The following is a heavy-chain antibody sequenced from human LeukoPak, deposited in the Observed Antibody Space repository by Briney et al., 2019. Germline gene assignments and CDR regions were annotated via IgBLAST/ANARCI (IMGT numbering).Heavy chain of an antibody. V-gene: IGHV3-7*01. CDR3: ARSEDIVVVPAAIDFDY. CDR2: IKQNGTEK. CDR1: GFTFTTYW. J-gene: IGHJ4*02. Sequence: PGGSLRLSCAASGFTFTTYWLGWVRQPPGKGLEWVANIKQNGTEKYYVDSVKGRFTISRDNAKNSLYLQMNSLRAEDTAVYYCARSEDIVVVPAAIDFDYWGQGTLVTVSS. D-gene: IGHD2-2*01.